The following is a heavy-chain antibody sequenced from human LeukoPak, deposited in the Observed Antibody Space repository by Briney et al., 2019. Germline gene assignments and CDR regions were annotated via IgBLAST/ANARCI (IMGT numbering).Heavy chain of an antibody. D-gene: IGHD5-18*01. CDR3: ARSDSYGYYGMDV. V-gene: IGHV1-3*01. CDR2: INAGNGNT. Sequence: ASVKVSCKASGGTFSSYAISWVRQAPGQRLEWMGWINAGNGNTKYSQKFQGRVTITRDTSASTAYMELSSLRSEDTAVYYCARSDSYGYYGMDVWGQGTTVTVSS. CDR1: GGTFSSYA. J-gene: IGHJ6*02.